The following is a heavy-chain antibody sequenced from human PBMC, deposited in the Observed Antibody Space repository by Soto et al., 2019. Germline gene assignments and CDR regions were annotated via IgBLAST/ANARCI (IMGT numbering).Heavy chain of an antibody. CDR2: ISYDGSNK. V-gene: IGHV3-30*18. CDR3: AKDSGRIFDY. D-gene: IGHD6-19*01. Sequence: QVQLVESGGGVVQPGRSLRLSCAASGFTFSSYGMHWVRQAPGKGLEWVAVISYDGSNKYYEDSVKGRFTISRDNSKNTLYLQMNRLRAEDTAVYYCAKDSGRIFDYWGQGTLVTVSS. J-gene: IGHJ4*02. CDR1: GFTFSSYG.